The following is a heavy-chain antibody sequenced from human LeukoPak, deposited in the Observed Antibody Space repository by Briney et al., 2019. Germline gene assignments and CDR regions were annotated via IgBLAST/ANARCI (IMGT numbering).Heavy chain of an antibody. CDR2: IYTSGST. J-gene: IGHJ5*02. Sequence: PSETLSLTCTVSGGSISCYYWSWIRQPPGEGLEWIGYIYTSGSTNYNPSLKSRVTISVDTSKNQFSLKLSSVTAADTAVYYCARLDGYPTRDWFDPWGQGTLVTVSS. V-gene: IGHV4-4*09. CDR3: ARLDGYPTRDWFDP. D-gene: IGHD5-24*01. CDR1: GGSISCYY.